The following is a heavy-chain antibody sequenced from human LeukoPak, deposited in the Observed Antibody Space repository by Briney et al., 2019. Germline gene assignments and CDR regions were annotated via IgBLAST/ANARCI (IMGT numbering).Heavy chain of an antibody. CDR1: GFMFSDYD. CDR2: ISYLSSHV. J-gene: IGHJ4*02. Sequence: GGSLRLSCSASGFMFSDYDMNWVRQAPGKGLEWVSSISYLSSHVYYGDSVKGRFSISRDNAKNSLYLQMNSLRAEDTALYHCARDLGPRGSYSDYWGQGTLVTVSS. V-gene: IGHV3-21*04. D-gene: IGHD1-26*01. CDR3: ARDLGPRGSYSDY.